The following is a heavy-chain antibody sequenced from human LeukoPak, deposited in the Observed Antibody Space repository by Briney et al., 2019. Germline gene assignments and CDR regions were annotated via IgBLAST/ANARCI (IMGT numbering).Heavy chain of an antibody. CDR2: ISGSGGST. Sequence: GGSLRLSCAASGFTFSSYVMSWVRQAPGKGLEWVSAISGSGGSTYYADSVKGRFTISRDNSKNTLYLQMNSLRAEDTAVYYCAKVSGYYYGYFQHWGQGTLVTVSS. V-gene: IGHV3-23*01. CDR3: AKVSGYYYGYFQH. D-gene: IGHD3-22*01. CDR1: GFTFSSYV. J-gene: IGHJ1*01.